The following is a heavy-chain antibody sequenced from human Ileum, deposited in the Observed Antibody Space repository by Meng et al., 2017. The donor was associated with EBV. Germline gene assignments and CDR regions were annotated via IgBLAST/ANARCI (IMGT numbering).Heavy chain of an antibody. V-gene: IGHV7-4-1*02. CDR1: GYTFTTYG. Sequence: QVQLVPSGSELKKPXXXXRISCKASGYTFTTYGMNWVRQAPGQGLEWMGWINTNTGKPTYAQGLTGRFVFSLDTSVSTAYLQISSLKAEDTAVYYCARDSEAADYWGQGTLVTVSS. D-gene: IGHD6-25*01. J-gene: IGHJ4*02. CDR3: ARDSEAADY. CDR2: INTNTGKP.